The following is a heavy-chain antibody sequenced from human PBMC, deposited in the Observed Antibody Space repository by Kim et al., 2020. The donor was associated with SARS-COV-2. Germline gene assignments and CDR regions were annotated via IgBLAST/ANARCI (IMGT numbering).Heavy chain of an antibody. J-gene: IGHJ6*04. Sequence: GGSLRLSCAASGFTFSSYGMHWVRQAPGKGLEWVAAIWYDGSNKYYADSVKGRFTISRDNSKNTLYLQMNSLRAEDTAVYYCARDLLVGATTYGMDVGGKGTTVTFSS. CDR3: ARDLLVGATTYGMDV. CDR1: GFTFSSYG. CDR2: IWYDGSNK. V-gene: IGHV3-33*01. D-gene: IGHD1-26*01.